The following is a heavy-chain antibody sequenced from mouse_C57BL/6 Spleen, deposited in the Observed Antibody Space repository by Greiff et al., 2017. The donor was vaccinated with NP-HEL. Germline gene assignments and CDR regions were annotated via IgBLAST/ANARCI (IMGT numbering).Heavy chain of an antibody. CDR2: INPNNGGT. V-gene: IGHV1-26*01. CDR1: GYTFTDYY. D-gene: IGHD3-2*02. CDR3: ARRSSGCFDY. Sequence: EVQLQQSGPELVKPGASVKISCKASGYTFTDYYMNWVKQSHGKSLEWIGDINPNNGGTSYNQKFKGKATLTVDKSSSTAYMELRSLTSEDSAVYYCARRSSGCFDYWGQGTILTVSS. J-gene: IGHJ2*01.